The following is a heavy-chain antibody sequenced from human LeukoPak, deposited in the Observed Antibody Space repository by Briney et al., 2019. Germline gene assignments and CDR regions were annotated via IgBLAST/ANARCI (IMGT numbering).Heavy chain of an antibody. V-gene: IGHV3-74*01. Sequence: GGSLRLSCAASGFTFSSYWMHWVRQAPGEGLVWVSRINSDGSSTSYADSVKGRFTISRDNAKNTLYLQMNSLRAEDTAVYYCARDRHGGSNYWGQGTLVTVSS. CDR1: GFTFSSYW. CDR3: ARDRHGGSNY. CDR2: INSDGSST. J-gene: IGHJ4*02.